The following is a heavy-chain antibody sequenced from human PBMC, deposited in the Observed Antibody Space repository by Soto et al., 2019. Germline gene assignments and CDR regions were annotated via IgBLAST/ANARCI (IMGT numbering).Heavy chain of an antibody. D-gene: IGHD6-6*01. V-gene: IGHV4-4*02. J-gene: IGHJ6*02. Sequence: SETLSLTCAVSGGSISSSNWWSWVRQPPGKGLEWIGEIYHSGSTNYNPSLKSRVTISVDKSKNQFSLKLSSVTAADTAVYYCARVKIAARPQPRTRGYYYYGMDVWGQGTTVTVSS. CDR3: ARVKIAARPQPRTRGYYYYGMDV. CDR2: IYHSGST. CDR1: GGSISSSNW.